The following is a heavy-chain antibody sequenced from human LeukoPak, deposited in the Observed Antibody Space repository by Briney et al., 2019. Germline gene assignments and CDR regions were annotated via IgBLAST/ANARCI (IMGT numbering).Heavy chain of an antibody. D-gene: IGHD6-13*01. CDR1: GGSVSSGSYY. V-gene: IGHV4-61*01. J-gene: IGHJ4*02. CDR3: ARVGSSSWYSHKTPFDY. CDR2: IYYGGST. Sequence: SETLSLTCTVSGGSVSSGSYYWSWIRQPPGKGLEWIGYIYYGGSTNYNPSLKSRVTISVDTSKNQFSLKLSSVTAADTAVYYCARVGSSSWYSHKTPFDYWGQGTLVTVSS.